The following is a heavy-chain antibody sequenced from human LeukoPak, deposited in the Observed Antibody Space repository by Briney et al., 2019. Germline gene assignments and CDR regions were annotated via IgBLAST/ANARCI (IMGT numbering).Heavy chain of an antibody. J-gene: IGHJ3*02. CDR2: ITGGGGST. CDR1: GFTFSTYA. Sequence: RGSLRLSCAASGFTFSTYAMSWVRQAPGKGLEWVSAITGGGGSTYYADSVKGRFTISRDNSENTLYLQMNSLRAEDTAIYYCAKDRGSVGANDALDIWGQGTIVTVSS. D-gene: IGHD1-26*01. V-gene: IGHV3-23*01. CDR3: AKDRGSVGANDALDI.